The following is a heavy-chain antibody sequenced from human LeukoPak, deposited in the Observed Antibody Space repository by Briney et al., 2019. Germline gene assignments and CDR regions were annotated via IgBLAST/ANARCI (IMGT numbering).Heavy chain of an antibody. Sequence: SETLSLTCTVSGGSISSGGYYWSWIRQHPGKGPEWIGYIYYSGSTYYNPSLKSRVTISVDTSKNQFSLKLSSVTAADTAVYYCARGAPDFWSGYYKGEFDYWGQGTLVTVSP. CDR1: GGSISSGGYY. CDR2: IYYSGST. J-gene: IGHJ4*02. D-gene: IGHD3-3*01. CDR3: ARGAPDFWSGYYKGEFDY. V-gene: IGHV4-31*03.